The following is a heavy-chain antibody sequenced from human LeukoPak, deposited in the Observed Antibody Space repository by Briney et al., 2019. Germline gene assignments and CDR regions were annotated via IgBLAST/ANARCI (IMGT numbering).Heavy chain of an antibody. CDR3: ATARTGMTTVTWGHY. CDR2: FDPEDGET. V-gene: IGHV1-24*01. J-gene: IGHJ4*02. D-gene: IGHD4-17*01. CDR1: GYTLTELS. Sequence: GASVKVSCKVSGYTLTELSMHWVRQAPGKGLEWMGGFDPEDGETIYAQKFQGRVTMTEDTSTDTAYMELSSLRSEDTAVYYCATARTGMTTVTWGHYWGQRTLVTVSS.